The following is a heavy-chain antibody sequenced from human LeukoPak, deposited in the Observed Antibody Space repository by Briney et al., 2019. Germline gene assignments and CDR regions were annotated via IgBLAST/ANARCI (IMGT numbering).Heavy chain of an antibody. CDR3: ARDIDY. CDR2: IYYSGST. J-gene: IGHJ4*02. CDR1: GGSIGSTSYY. V-gene: IGHV4-30-4*08. Sequence: SQTLSLTCAVSGGSIGSTSYYWGWIRQPPGKGLEWIGNIYYSGSTYYKSSLKSRVTISVHTSKNQLSLELSSVTAADTAVYYCARDIDYWGQGTLVTVSS.